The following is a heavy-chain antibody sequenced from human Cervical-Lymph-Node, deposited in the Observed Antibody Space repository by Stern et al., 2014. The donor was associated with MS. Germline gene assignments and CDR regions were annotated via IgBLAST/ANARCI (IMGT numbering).Heavy chain of an antibody. CDR2: IWYDGSNK. Sequence: VQLEESGGGVVQPGRSLRLSCAASGFTFRSYGIHWVRQTPGKGLEWVAVIWYDGSNKYYADSVKGRFTISRDNSENTVYLQMNSLRAEDTAVYYCAKGDSSSPLEYWGQGTLVTVSS. CDR1: GFTFRSYG. CDR3: AKGDSSSPLEY. V-gene: IGHV3-33*06. D-gene: IGHD6-6*01. J-gene: IGHJ4*02.